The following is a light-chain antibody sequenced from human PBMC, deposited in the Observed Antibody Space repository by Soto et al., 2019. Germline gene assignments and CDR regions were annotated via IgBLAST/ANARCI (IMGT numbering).Light chain of an antibody. CDR2: SDN. V-gene: IGLV1-44*01. J-gene: IGLJ2*01. Sequence: QSVLTQPPSASVTPGQRVTGSCSGSRSNIGGNAVNWYQRLPGTGPKLLVHSDNQRPSGVPDRFSDSRSGTSASLAISGLQSEDEADYYCASWDDTLNYVVFGGGTKVTVL. CDR3: ASWDDTLNYVV. CDR1: RSNIGGNA.